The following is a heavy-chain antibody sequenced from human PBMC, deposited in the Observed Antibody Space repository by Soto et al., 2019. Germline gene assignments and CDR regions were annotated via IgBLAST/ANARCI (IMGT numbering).Heavy chain of an antibody. Sequence: PSETLSLTCTVSGGSISSYYWSWIRQPPGKGLEWIGYIYYSGSTNYNPSLKSRVTISVDTSKNQFSLKLSSVTAADTAVYYCVRTTTKLELSYYFDYWGQGTLVTVS. CDR1: GGSISSYY. D-gene: IGHD1-7*01. J-gene: IGHJ4*02. CDR2: IYYSGST. V-gene: IGHV4-59*01. CDR3: VRTTTKLELSYYFDY.